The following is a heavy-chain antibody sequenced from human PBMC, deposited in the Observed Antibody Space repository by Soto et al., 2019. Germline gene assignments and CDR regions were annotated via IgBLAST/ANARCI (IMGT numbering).Heavy chain of an antibody. CDR1: GFTFSSYS. D-gene: IGHD2-21*02. J-gene: IGHJ4*02. CDR3: ARGGVVTPPRSHIDY. V-gene: IGHV3-21*01. CDR2: ISSSSSYI. Sequence: GGSLRLSCAASGFTFSSYSMNWVRQAPGKGLEWVSSISSSSSYIYYADSVKGRFTISIDNAKNSLYLQMNSLRAEDTAVYYCARGGVVTPPRSHIDYWGQGTLVTVSS.